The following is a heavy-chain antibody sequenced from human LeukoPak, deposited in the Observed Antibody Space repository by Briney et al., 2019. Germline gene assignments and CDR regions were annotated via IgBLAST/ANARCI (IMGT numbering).Heavy chain of an antibody. CDR2: INPNSGGT. CDR3: ARDLHGDFDC. J-gene: IGHJ4*02. D-gene: IGHD4-17*01. Sequence: ASVKVSCKASGYTFTGYYMHWVRQAPGQGLEWIGWINPNSGGTNYAQKFQGRVTMTRDTSTSTAYMELSRLRSDDTAVYYCARDLHGDFDCWGQGPLVTVSS. CDR1: GYTFTGYY. V-gene: IGHV1-2*02.